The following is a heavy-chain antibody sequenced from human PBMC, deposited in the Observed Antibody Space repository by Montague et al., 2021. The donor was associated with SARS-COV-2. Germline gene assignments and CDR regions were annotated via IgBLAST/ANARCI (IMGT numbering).Heavy chain of an antibody. J-gene: IGHJ4*02. D-gene: IGHD3-10*01. CDR1: GASFNYSSHY. V-gene: IGHV4-39*01. CDR2: IHYSGST. Sequence: SETLSLTCTVSGASFNYSSHYWAWIRQPPGKGLEWIGYIHYSGSTYYNPSLKSRLTISVDTSKNQVSLMLNSVTAADTAVYYCARHVACGGVVVSFDSWGQGPRVTVSS. CDR3: ARHVACGGVVVSFDS.